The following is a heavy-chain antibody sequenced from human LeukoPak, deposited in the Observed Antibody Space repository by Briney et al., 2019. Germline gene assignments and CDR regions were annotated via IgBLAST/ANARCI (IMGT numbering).Heavy chain of an antibody. D-gene: IGHD2-2*01. CDR2: ISSNSAYI. Sequence: GGSLRLSCAASGFTFRTFSMNWVRQAPGQGLEWVSSISSNSAYIYYADSVKGRFTISRDNAKNSLYLQMNSLRAEDTAVYYCAAKTPIYCSSSSCQGYWGQGTLVTVSS. CDR1: GFTFRTFS. CDR3: AAKTPIYCSSSSCQGY. J-gene: IGHJ4*02. V-gene: IGHV3-21*01.